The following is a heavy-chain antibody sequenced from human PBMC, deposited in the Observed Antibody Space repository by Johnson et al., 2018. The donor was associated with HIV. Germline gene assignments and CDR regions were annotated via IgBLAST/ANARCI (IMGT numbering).Heavy chain of an antibody. J-gene: IGHJ3*02. CDR2: ISYDGSNK. V-gene: IGHV3-30-3*02. CDR1: GFTFSSYA. CDR3: AKERLLRAFDI. D-gene: IGHD2-15*01. Sequence: QVQLVQSGGGVVQPGGSLRLSCVASGFTFSSYAMHWVRQAPGKGLEWVAVISYDGSNKYYADSVKGRFTISRDNSKNTLYLQMNSLRAEDTAGYYCAKERLLRAFDIWGQGTMVTVSS.